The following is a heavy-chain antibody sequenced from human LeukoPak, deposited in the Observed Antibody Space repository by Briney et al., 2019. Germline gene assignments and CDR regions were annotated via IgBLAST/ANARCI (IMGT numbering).Heavy chain of an antibody. J-gene: IGHJ6*03. CDR3: ARGGTSLSMDV. D-gene: IGHD1-14*01. CDR2: VYYRGSA. CDR1: GASIHDDH. V-gene: IGHV4-59*12. Sequence: SETLSLTCTVSGASIHDDHFTWIRQPPGRGLEWIGFVYYRGSAKYNPSLESRVTISVDASKNQFSLKLSSVTAADTAVYYCARGGTSLSMDVWGKGTTVTVSS.